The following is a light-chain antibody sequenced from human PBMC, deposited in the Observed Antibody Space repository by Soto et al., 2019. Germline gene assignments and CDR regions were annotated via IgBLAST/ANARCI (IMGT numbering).Light chain of an antibody. Sequence: EIVLTQSPGTLSLSPGERTTLSCRASQSISSKYLAWYQQKLGQAPRLLIYGASSRATGIPDRFSGSGSGTDFTLTISSLEPEDFALYYCQQRHNSWTFGQGTKVDIK. CDR1: QSISSKY. J-gene: IGKJ1*01. CDR2: GAS. CDR3: QQRHNSWT. V-gene: IGKV3D-20*02.